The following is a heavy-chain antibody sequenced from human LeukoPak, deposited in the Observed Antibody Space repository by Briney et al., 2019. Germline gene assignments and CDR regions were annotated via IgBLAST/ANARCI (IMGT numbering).Heavy chain of an antibody. CDR3: AANEGSDLDY. CDR1: GGYVSSGSYY. V-gene: IGHV4-61*01. J-gene: IGHJ4*02. D-gene: IGHD1-1*01. Sequence: KPSETLSLTCTVSGGYVSSGSYYWSWIRQPPGKGLEWIGYIYYSGSTNYNPSLKSRVTISVDTSKNQFSLKLSSVTAADTAVYYCAANEGSDLDYWGQGTLVTVSS. CDR2: IYYSGST.